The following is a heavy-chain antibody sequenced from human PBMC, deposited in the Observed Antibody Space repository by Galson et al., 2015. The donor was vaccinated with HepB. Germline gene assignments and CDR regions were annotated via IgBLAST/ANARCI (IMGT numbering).Heavy chain of an antibody. Sequence: CAVYGGSFSGYYWSWIRQPPGKGLEWIGEINYSGSTNYNPSLKSRVTISVDTSKNQFSLKLSSVTAADTAVYYCARAGCSSTSCDPVDYYYYGMDVWGQGTTVTVSS. CDR1: GGSFSGYY. J-gene: IGHJ6*02. D-gene: IGHD2-2*01. CDR2: INYSGST. V-gene: IGHV4-34*01. CDR3: ARAGCSSTSCDPVDYYYYGMDV.